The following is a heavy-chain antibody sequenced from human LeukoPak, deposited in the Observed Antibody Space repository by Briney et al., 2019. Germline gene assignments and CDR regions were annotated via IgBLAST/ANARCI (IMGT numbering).Heavy chain of an antibody. Sequence: GASVKVSCKASGYTFTSYYMYWVRQAPGQGLEWMGIINPSGDNTNYAQKFQGRVTMTRGMSTTTVYMELSSLRSEDTAVYYCARGPHRRTYDRDNWFDPWGQGTLVTVSS. CDR2: INPSGDNT. D-gene: IGHD3-3*01. CDR1: GYTFTSYY. CDR3: ARGPHRRTYDRDNWFDP. V-gene: IGHV1-46*01. J-gene: IGHJ5*02.